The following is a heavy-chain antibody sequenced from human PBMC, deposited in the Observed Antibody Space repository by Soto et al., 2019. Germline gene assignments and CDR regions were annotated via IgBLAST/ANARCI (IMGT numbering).Heavy chain of an antibody. Sequence: GGSLRLSCAASGFAFQTYTMEWLRQPPGKGLEWVSSITISGNYIYYADSVKGRFTIARDNGRNSVYLQMNSLRAEDTAVYYCAKVGVLRTNFRWFDLWGQGTLVTVSS. CDR2: ITISGNYI. CDR3: AKVGVLRTNFRWFDL. J-gene: IGHJ5*02. D-gene: IGHD2-8*01. V-gene: IGHV3-21*01. CDR1: GFAFQTYT.